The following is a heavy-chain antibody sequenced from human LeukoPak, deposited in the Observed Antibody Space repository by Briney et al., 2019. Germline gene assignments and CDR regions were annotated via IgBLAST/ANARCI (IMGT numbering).Heavy chain of an antibody. V-gene: IGHV3-33*01. D-gene: IGHD6-19*01. CDR2: IWYDGSNK. CDR3: ARDPNKYSSGWSGGTDY. Sequence: GGSLRLSCAASGFTFSSYGMHWVRQAPGKGLEWVAVIWYDGSNKYYADSVKGRFTISRDNSKNTLYLQMNSLRAEDTAVYYCARDPNKYSSGWSGGTDYWGQGTLVTVSS. CDR1: GFTFSSYG. J-gene: IGHJ4*02.